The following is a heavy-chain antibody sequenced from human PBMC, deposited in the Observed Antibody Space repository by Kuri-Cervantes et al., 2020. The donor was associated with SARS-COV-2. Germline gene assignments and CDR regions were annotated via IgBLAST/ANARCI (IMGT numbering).Heavy chain of an antibody. V-gene: IGHV3-48*01. CDR2: ISSSSSTI. Sequence: GGSLRLSCAASGFTFSSYSMNWVRQAPGKGLEWVSYISSSSSTIYYADSVKGRFTISRDNAKNSLYLQMNSLRAEDTAVYYCAKDDGGSFGLFDNWGQGILVTVSS. CDR1: GFTFSSYS. CDR3: AKDDGGSFGLFDN. J-gene: IGHJ4*02. D-gene: IGHD1-26*01.